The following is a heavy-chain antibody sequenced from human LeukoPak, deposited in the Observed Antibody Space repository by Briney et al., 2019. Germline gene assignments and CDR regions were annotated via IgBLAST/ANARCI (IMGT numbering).Heavy chain of an antibody. J-gene: IGHJ3*02. Sequence: KSSGTLSLTCTVSGVSISNYYWSWIRQPPGKGLEWIGYIYYSGSTNYNPSLKSRVTISVDTSKNQFSLKLSSVTAADTAVYYCATSMHGYCSGGSCYGAFDIWGQGTMVTVSS. D-gene: IGHD2-15*01. CDR3: ATSMHGYCSGGSCYGAFDI. V-gene: IGHV4-59*01. CDR2: IYYSGST. CDR1: GVSISNYY.